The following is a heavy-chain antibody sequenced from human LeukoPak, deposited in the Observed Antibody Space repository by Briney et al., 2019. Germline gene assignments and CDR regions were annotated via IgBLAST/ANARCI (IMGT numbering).Heavy chain of an antibody. D-gene: IGHD6-13*01. V-gene: IGHV4-34*01. CDR1: GGSFSGYY. J-gene: IGHJ4*02. CDR3: ARGEKKAAAAPVYFVY. Sequence: PSETLSLTCAVYGGSFSGYYWSWIRQPPGKGLEWIGEINHSGSTNYNPSLKSRVTISVDTSKNQFSLKLSSVTAADTAVYYCARGEKKAAAAPVYFVYWGQGTLVTVSS. CDR2: INHSGST.